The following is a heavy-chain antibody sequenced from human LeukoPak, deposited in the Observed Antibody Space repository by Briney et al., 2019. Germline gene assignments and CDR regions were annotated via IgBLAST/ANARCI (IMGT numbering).Heavy chain of an antibody. J-gene: IGHJ4*02. CDR3: ARDLHGGYSSDY. Sequence: PGGSLRLSCAASGFSFSSYGMHWVRQAPGKGLEWVAFIRYDGSNKYYADSVKGRFTISKDNSKATLYLQMNSLRPEDTAVYYCARDLHGGYSSDYWGQGTLVTVSS. V-gene: IGHV3-30*02. D-gene: IGHD4-23*01. CDR1: GFSFSSYG. CDR2: IRYDGSNK.